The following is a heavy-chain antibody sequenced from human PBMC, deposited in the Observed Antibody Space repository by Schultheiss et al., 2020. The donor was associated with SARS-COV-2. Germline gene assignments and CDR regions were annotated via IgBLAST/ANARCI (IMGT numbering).Heavy chain of an antibody. J-gene: IGHJ4*02. CDR3: ARAGYCSSTSCQGFDY. CDR1: GYTFTSYD. CDR2: MNPNSGNT. D-gene: IGHD2-2*01. Sequence: ASVKVSCKASGYTFTSYDINWVRQATGQGLEWMGWMNPNSGNTGYAQKFQGRVTMTRNTSISTAYMELSSLRSEDTAVYYCARAGYCSSTSCQGFDYWGQGTLVTVSS. V-gene: IGHV1-8*01.